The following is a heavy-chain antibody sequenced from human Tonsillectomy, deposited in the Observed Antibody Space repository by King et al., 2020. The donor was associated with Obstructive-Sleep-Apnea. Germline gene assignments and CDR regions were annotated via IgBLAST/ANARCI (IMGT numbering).Heavy chain of an antibody. D-gene: IGHD6-19*01. CDR1: GFTFDDYA. V-gene: IGHV3-9*01. CDR3: AKDRGQWLATSLHAFDI. J-gene: IGHJ3*02. CDR2: ISWNSGSI. Sequence: VQLVESGGGLVQPGRSLRLSCAASGFTFDDYAMHWVRQAPGKGLEWVSGISWNSGSIDYADSVKGRFTISRDNAKNSLYLQMNSLRAEDTALYYCAKDRGQWLATSLHAFDIWGQGTMVTVSS.